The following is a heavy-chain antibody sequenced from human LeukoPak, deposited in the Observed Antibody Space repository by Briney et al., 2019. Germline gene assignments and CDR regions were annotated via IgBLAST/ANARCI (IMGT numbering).Heavy chain of an antibody. D-gene: IGHD6-19*01. CDR1: GGPFSGFY. CDR3: ARGSFVAVADPFDY. V-gene: IGHV4-34*01. CDR2: INHRGDT. Sequence: SETLSLTCAVYGGPFSGFYYSWIRQPPGKGLEWIGEINHRGDTNYNPSLKSRVAILVDTSKNQFSLKLSSVTAADTAVYYCARGSFVAVADPFDYWGQGTLVTVSS. J-gene: IGHJ4*02.